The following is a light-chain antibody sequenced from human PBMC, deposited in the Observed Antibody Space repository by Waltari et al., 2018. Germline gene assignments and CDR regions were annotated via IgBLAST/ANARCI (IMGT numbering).Light chain of an antibody. Sequence: EIVLTQSPGTLSLSPGERVTLSCRASRGVNSNYLAWYQQKPGQAPKLLIYATSRTATGIPDRFSGSGSGTDFTLIINSLEPEDFAVYYCHQYGNLPRTFGQGTKVEIK. J-gene: IGKJ1*01. CDR1: RGVNSNY. CDR3: HQYGNLPRT. V-gene: IGKV3-20*01. CDR2: ATS.